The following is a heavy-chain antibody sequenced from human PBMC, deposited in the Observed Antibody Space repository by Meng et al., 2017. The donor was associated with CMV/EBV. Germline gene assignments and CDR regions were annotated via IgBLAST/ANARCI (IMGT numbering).Heavy chain of an antibody. V-gene: IGHV4-4*07. J-gene: IGHJ4*02. D-gene: IGHD4-17*01. CDR3: ARGPEVDYGDYVGLDY. CDR1: GGSIRSDY. Sequence: QEAERGAAEPWGPLSLPCTFSGGSIRSDYWSWTRQPAGKGLEWIGRIYTSGSTNYNPSLKSRVTMSVDTSKNQFSLKLSSVTAADTAVYYCARGPEVDYGDYVGLDYWGQGTLVTVSS. CDR2: IYTSGST.